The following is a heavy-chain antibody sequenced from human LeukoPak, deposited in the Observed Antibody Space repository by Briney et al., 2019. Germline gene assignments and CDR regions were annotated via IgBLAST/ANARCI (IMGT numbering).Heavy chain of an antibody. J-gene: IGHJ6*03. CDR3: ARATPLLWFGETRPVNYYYYYMDV. CDR1: GYTFTSYD. D-gene: IGHD3-10*01. CDR2: MNPNSGNT. V-gene: IGHV1-8*03. Sequence: GASVKVSCKASGYTFTSYDINWVRQATGQGLEWMGWMNPNSGNTDYAQKFQGRVTITRNTSISTAYMELSSLRSEDTAVYYCARATPLLWFGETRPVNYYYYYMDVWGKGTTVTVSS.